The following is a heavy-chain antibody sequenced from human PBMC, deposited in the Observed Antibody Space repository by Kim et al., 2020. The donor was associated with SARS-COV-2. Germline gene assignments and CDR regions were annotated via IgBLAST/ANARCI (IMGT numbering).Heavy chain of an antibody. D-gene: IGHD2-15*01. CDR1: GFTFSDYY. CDR3: ARYCSGGSCAPQFDY. J-gene: IGHJ4*02. CDR2: ISSSSSYT. V-gene: IGHV3-11*06. Sequence: GGSLRLSCAASGFTFSDYYMSWIRQAPGKGLEWVSYISSSSSYTNYADSVKGRFTISRDNAKNSLYLQMNSLRAEDTAVYYCARYCSGGSCAPQFDYWGQGTLVTVSS.